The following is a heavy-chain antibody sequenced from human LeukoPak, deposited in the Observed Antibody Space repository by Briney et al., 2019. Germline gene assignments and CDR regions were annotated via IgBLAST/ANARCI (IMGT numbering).Heavy chain of an antibody. J-gene: IGHJ4*02. D-gene: IGHD2-15*01. CDR2: IHYSGST. CDR3: ARRFGGNIDFDY. CDR1: GGSISGFY. V-gene: IGHV4-59*01. Sequence: SETLSLTCTVSGGSISGFYWSWIRQSPWKGLDLIGFIHYSGSTDYNPSLKSRVTISLDTSKNQFSLKLTSVTAADTAVYYCARRFGGNIDFDYWGQGTLVTVSS.